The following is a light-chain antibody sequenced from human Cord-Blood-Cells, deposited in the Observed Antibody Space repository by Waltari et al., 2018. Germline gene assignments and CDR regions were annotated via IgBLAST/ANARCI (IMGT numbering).Light chain of an antibody. CDR3: QQRSNWPLT. V-gene: IGKV3-11*01. J-gene: IGKJ3*01. CDR2: DAS. Sequence: EIVLTQSPATLSLPPGERAPLSYRASQSVSSYLAWYQQKPGQAPRLLIYDASNRATGIPARFSGSGSGTDFTLTISSLEPEDFAVYYCQQRSNWPLTFGPGTKVDIK. CDR1: QSVSSY.